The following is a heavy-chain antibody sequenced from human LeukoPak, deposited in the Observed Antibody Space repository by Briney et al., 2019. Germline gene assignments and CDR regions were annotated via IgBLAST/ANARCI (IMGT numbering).Heavy chain of an antibody. D-gene: IGHD3-9*01. CDR1: GFTFSTFA. CDR2: IFPSGGEI. V-gene: IGHV3-23*01. Sequence: GGSLRLSCAASGFTFSTFAMIWVRQPPGKGLEWVSSIFPSGGEIHYADSVRGRFTISRDNSKNTLFLQMNSLRAEDTAVYYCANGYYYDILTGFYKDRHKSFDYWAREPWSPSPQ. J-gene: IGHJ4*02. CDR3: ANGYYYDILTGFYKDRHKSFDY.